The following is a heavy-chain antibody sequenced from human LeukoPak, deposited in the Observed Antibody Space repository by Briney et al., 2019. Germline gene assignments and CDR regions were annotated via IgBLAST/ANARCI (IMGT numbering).Heavy chain of an antibody. CDR2: IYSGGST. J-gene: IGHJ4*02. CDR3: AKGYNYAYEY. D-gene: IGHD5-18*01. CDR1: GFTVSSSY. Sequence: GGSLRLSCAASGFTVSSSYMSWVRQAPGKGLEWVSLIYSGGSTYYAASVKGRFTISRDDSKNTLYLQMNSLRPEDTAVYYCAKGYNYAYEYWGQGTLVTVSS. V-gene: IGHV3-53*01.